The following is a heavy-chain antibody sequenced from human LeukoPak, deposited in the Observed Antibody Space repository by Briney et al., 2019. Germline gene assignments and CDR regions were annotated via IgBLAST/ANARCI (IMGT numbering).Heavy chain of an antibody. Sequence: PGGSLRLSCAASGFTFSSYAMSWVRQAPGKGLEWVSAISGSGGSTYYADSVKGRFTISRDNSKNTLYLQMNSLRAEDTAVYYCANVYCGGDCPLGAFDIWGQGTMVTVSS. CDR2: ISGSGGST. V-gene: IGHV3-23*01. D-gene: IGHD2-21*01. J-gene: IGHJ3*02. CDR3: ANVYCGGDCPLGAFDI. CDR1: GFTFSSYA.